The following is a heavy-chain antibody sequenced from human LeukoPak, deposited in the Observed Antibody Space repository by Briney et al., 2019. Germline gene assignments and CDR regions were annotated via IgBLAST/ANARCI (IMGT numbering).Heavy chain of an antibody. V-gene: IGHV4-61*02. CDR1: GGSISSGSYY. CDR3: ARGHSSGWLYFDC. CDR2: IYTSGST. Sequence: SQTLSLTCTVSGGSISSGSYYWSWIRQPAGKGLEWIGRIYTSGSTNYSPSLKSRVTISADTSKNQFSLKLSSVTAADTAVYYCARGHSSGWLYFDCWDQGTLVTVSS. D-gene: IGHD6-19*01. J-gene: IGHJ4*02.